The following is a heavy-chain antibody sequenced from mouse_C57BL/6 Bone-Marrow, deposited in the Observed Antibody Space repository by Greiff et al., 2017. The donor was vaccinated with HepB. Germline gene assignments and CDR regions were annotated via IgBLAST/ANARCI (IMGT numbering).Heavy chain of an antibody. V-gene: IGHV1-55*01. J-gene: IGHJ2*01. Sequence: VQLQQPGAELVKPGASVKMSCKASGYTFTSYWITWVKQRPGQGLEWIGDIYPGSGSTNYNEKFKSKATLTVDTSSSTAYMQLSSLTSEDSAVYYCARDNYYGSSHYFDYWGQGTTLTVSS. CDR2: IYPGSGST. CDR1: GYTFTSYW. CDR3: ARDNYYGSSHYFDY. D-gene: IGHD1-1*01.